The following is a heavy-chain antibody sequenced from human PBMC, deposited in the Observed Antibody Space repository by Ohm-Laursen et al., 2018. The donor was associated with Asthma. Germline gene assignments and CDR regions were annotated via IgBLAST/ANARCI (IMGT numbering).Heavy chain of an antibody. D-gene: IGHD1/OR15-1a*01. Sequence: SLRLSYPASGFILSTQWMIRVRQAPAKAMDGVAVIFGRTATNYADSVKGRFTISRDNYKNTNYLQMNSLRTEDAAVYYCAISLTTPGAFDIWGQGTMITVSS. J-gene: IGHJ3*02. CDR2: IFGRTAT. CDR1: GFILSTQW. CDR3: AISLTTPGAFDI. V-gene: IGHV3-53*01.